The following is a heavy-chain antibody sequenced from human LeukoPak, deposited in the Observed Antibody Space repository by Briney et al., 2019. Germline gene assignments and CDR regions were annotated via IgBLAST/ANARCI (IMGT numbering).Heavy chain of an antibody. D-gene: IGHD6-19*01. V-gene: IGHV3-48*01. J-gene: IGHJ4*02. CDR1: GFTFSSHS. Sequence: QSGGSLRLSCAASGFTFSSHSMIWVRQAPGKGLEWVSYISDVATIYHADSVRGRFTVSRDNAENSLFLQMNSLRAEDTAVYCCARLIRTSGWYGDHWGLGTLVTVSS. CDR2: ISDVATI. CDR3: ARLIRTSGWYGDH.